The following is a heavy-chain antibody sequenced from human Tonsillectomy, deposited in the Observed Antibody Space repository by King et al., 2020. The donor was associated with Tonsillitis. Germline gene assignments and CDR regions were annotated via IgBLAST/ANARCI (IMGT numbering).Heavy chain of an antibody. CDR2: ISSSGSTI. CDR3: ARGTYYDFWSGTYYFDY. CDR1: GFTFRSYK. V-gene: IGHV3-48*03. Sequence: VQLVESWGGLVQPGGSLRLSCAASGFTFRSYKMNWVRQAPGKGLERVSYISSSGSTIYYADSVKGRFTISRDNAKNSLYMQMNSLRAEDTAVYYCARGTYYDFWSGTYYFDYWGQGTLVTVSS. J-gene: IGHJ4*02. D-gene: IGHD3-3*01.